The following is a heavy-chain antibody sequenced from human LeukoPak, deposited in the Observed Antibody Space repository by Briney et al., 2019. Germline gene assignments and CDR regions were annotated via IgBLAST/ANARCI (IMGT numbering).Heavy chain of an antibody. Sequence: ASVKVSCKASGYTFTGYYMHWVRQAPGQGLEWMGWISAYNGNTNYAQKLQGRVTMTTDTSTSTAYMELRSLRSDDTAVYYCARDRSGSYPDYWGQGTLVTVSS. V-gene: IGHV1-18*04. CDR1: GYTFTGYY. CDR2: ISAYNGNT. D-gene: IGHD1-26*01. CDR3: ARDRSGSYPDY. J-gene: IGHJ4*02.